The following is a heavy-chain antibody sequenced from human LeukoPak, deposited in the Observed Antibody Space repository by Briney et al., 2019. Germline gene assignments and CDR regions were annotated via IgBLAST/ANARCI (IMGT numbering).Heavy chain of an antibody. Sequence: GGSLRLSCAVSGFTFSSYGMHWVRQAPGKGLEWVAFIRYDGSNKYYADSVKGRFTISRDNSKNTLYLQMNSLRAEDTAVYYCAKPMYSSGPFVDYWGQGTLVTVSS. V-gene: IGHV3-30*02. J-gene: IGHJ4*02. CDR1: GFTFSSYG. D-gene: IGHD6-19*01. CDR2: IRYDGSNK. CDR3: AKPMYSSGPFVDY.